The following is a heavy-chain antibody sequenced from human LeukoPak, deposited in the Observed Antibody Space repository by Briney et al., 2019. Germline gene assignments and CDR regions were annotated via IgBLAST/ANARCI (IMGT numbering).Heavy chain of an antibody. V-gene: IGHV4-34*01. CDR3: ARFNYYGSDAFDI. J-gene: IGHJ3*02. Sequence: SETLSLTCAVYGGSFSGYYWSWIRQPPGKGLEWIGEINHSGSTNYNPSLKSRVTISVDKSKNQFSLKLSSVTAADTAVYYCARFNYYGSDAFDIWGQGTMVTVSS. CDR1: GGSFSGYY. D-gene: IGHD3-10*01. CDR2: INHSGST.